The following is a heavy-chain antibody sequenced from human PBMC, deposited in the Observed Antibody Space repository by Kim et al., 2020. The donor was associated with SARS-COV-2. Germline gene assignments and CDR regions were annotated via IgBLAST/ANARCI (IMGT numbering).Heavy chain of an antibody. CDR2: INPSGGTT. D-gene: IGHD3-3*01. V-gene: IGHV1-46*01. J-gene: IGHJ5*02. CDR3: ARDPAGVAPINCFDP. CDR1: GYTFTNYN. Sequence: ASVKVSCKASGYTFTNYNIHWVRQAPGQGLQWMGIINPSGGTTSYAQKFHGRVTMTRDTSTSTVYMELSSLRSEDTAVYYCARDPAGVAPINCFDPWGQGTLVTVSS.